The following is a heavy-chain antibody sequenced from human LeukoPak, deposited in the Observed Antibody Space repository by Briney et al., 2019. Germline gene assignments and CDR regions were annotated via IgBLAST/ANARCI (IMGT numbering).Heavy chain of an antibody. CDR1: GFTFRSYG. V-gene: IGHV3-30*02. J-gene: IGHJ4*02. D-gene: IGHD4-23*01. Sequence: GGSLRLSCAASGFTFRSYGMHWVRQAPGKGLEWVAFIRYDESKNYYADSVRGRFTISRDNSNNTLYLQMNSLRVEDTGIYYCAKGYGGSHFDYWGQGALVAVSS. CDR2: IRYDESKN. CDR3: AKGYGGSHFDY.